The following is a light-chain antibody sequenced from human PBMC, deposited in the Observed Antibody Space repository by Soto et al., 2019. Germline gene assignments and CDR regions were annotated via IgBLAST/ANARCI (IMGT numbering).Light chain of an antibody. CDR1: QTISNF. CDR3: QQSYSTPIT. CDR2: AAS. Sequence: DIHMTQSPSSLSASVGDRVTITCRATQTISNFLNWYQQKPGQAPKLLIYAASSLHSGVPSRFSSGYSGTDFTLTISNLQPEDFATYYCQQSYSTPITFGGGTKVEIK. J-gene: IGKJ4*01. V-gene: IGKV1-39*01.